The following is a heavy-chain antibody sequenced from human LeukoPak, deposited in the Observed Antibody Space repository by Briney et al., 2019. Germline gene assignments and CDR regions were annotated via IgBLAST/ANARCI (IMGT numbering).Heavy chain of an antibody. D-gene: IGHD6-19*01. V-gene: IGHV1-69*05. CDR3: ARDREGVAVGGYYCYYYMDV. CDR1: GCTFSSYA. J-gene: IGHJ6*03. Sequence: SVKVSCKASGCTFSSYAISWVRQAPGQGLEWMGRIIPSFGTANYAQKFQDRVTITTDVSTSTAYMELSSLRSEDTAVYYCARDREGVAVGGYYCYYYMDVWGKGNTVTVS. CDR2: IIPSFGTA.